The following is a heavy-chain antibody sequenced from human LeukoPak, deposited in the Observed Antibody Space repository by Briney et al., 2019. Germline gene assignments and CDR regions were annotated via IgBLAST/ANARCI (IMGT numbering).Heavy chain of an antibody. Sequence: GGSLRLSCAASGFAFSSYAMSWVRQAPGKGLEWVSAISGSGGSTYYADSVKGRFTISRDNSKNTLYLQMNSLRAEDTAVYYCAKSSSGWYRNWFDPWGQGTLVTVSS. D-gene: IGHD6-19*01. CDR1: GFAFSSYA. J-gene: IGHJ5*02. V-gene: IGHV3-23*01. CDR3: AKSSSGWYRNWFDP. CDR2: ISGSGGST.